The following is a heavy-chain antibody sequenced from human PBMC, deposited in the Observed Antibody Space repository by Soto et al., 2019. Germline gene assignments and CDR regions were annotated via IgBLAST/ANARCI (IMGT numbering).Heavy chain of an antibody. Sequence: SETLSLTCAVYGGSFSGYYWSWIRQPPGKGLEWIGEINHSGSTNYNPSLKSRVTISVDTSKNQFSLKLSSVTAADTAVYYCARAARQLRLVWFDPWGRGTLVTVSS. CDR2: INHSGST. CDR3: ARAARQLRLVWFDP. J-gene: IGHJ5*02. V-gene: IGHV4-34*01. D-gene: IGHD2-2*01. CDR1: GGSFSGYY.